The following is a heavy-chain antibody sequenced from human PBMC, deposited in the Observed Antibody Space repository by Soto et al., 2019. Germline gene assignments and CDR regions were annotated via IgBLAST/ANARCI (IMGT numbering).Heavy chain of an antibody. CDR1: GFTLSDYY. Sequence: EVQLVESGGGLVQPGGSLRVSCVVSGFTLSDYYMDWVRQAPGKGLEWIGRTRSKPKGYSTEYAASVKGRYTISRDDSRRSLVLQMNNLETHATALYYSDRAGQEHLTHYIYDYWGKGTLVT. CDR3: DRAGQEHLTHYIYDY. V-gene: IGHV3-72*01. D-gene: IGHD1-1*01. J-gene: IGHJ4*02. CDR2: TRSKPKGYST.